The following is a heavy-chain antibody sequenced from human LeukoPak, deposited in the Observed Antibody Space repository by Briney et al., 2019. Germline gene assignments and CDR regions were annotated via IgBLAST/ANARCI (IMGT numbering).Heavy chain of an antibody. Sequence: GGSLRLSCAASGFTFSSYAMSWVRQAPGKGLEWVSAISGSGGSTYYADSVKGRFTISRDNSKNTLYLEMNSLRAEDTALYYCVKDTIFTVDPFDYWGQGTLVTVSS. CDR2: ISGSGGST. D-gene: IGHD3-3*01. J-gene: IGHJ4*02. CDR1: GFTFSSYA. CDR3: VKDTIFTVDPFDY. V-gene: IGHV3-23*01.